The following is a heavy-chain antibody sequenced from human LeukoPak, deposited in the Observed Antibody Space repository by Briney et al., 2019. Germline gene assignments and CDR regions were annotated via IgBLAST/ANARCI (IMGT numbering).Heavy chain of an antibody. D-gene: IGHD1-26*01. V-gene: IGHV3-21*01. Sequence: GGSLRLSCAASGFTFSSYTMIWVRQAPGKGLEWVSSITDSSSYIYYADSLKGRFTISRDNAKKSLYLQMNSLRAEDTAVYYCTRDLRFSWSSDYWGQGTLVTVSS. CDR1: GFTFSSYT. CDR3: TRDLRFSWSSDY. J-gene: IGHJ4*02. CDR2: ITDSSSYI.